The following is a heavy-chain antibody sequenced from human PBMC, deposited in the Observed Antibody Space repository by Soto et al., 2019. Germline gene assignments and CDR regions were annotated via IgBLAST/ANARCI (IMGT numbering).Heavy chain of an antibody. Sequence: ASVKVSCKASGYTFTIYYMHWVRQAPGQGLEWMGIINPSGGSTSYAQKFQGRVTMTRDTSTSTVYMELSSLRSEDTAVYYCARGYYDFWSGYHYYMDVWGKGTTVTVSS. CDR3: ARGYYDFWSGYHYYMDV. CDR2: INPSGGST. D-gene: IGHD3-3*01. CDR1: GYTFTIYY. J-gene: IGHJ6*03. V-gene: IGHV1-46*03.